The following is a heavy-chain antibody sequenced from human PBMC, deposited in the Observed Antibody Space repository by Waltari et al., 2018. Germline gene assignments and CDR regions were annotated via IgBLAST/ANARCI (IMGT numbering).Heavy chain of an antibody. D-gene: IGHD3-16*01. CDR1: GGSFSGYY. CDR2: INHSGST. Sequence: QVQLQQWGAGLLKPSETLSLTCAVYGGSFSGYYWSWIRQPPGKGLEWIGEINHSGSTNYNPSLKSRVTISVDTSKNQFSLKLSSVTAADTAVYYCASGHRIRWRGETHFDYWGQGTLVTVSS. V-gene: IGHV4-34*01. J-gene: IGHJ4*02. CDR3: ASGHRIRWRGETHFDY.